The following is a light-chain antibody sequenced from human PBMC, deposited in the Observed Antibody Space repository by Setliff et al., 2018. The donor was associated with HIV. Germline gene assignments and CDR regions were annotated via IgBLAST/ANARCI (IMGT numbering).Light chain of an antibody. V-gene: IGLV2-14*01. CDR2: EVR. CDR1: SRDVGGYNY. J-gene: IGLJ1*01. CDR3: SSYAITNTLP. Sequence: QSALAQPASVSGSPGQSITISCTGTSRDVGGYNYVSWYQQHPGKAPKLIIYEVRNRHSGVSIRFPGSKSGNTASLTISGLQTEDEADYYCSSYAITNTLPFGTGTKVTVL.